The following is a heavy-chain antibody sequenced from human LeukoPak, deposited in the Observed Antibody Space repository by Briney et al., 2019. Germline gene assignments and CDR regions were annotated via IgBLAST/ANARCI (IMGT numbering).Heavy chain of an antibody. J-gene: IGHJ6*02. CDR3: ASDLIAVTERIYFGMDV. Sequence: GGSLRLSCAASGFIVSRRYTSWVRQAPGKGLEWVSVIYTDGSTYYADSVKGRFTISRDNSRNTLYLQMNTLRAEDTAVYYCASDLIAVTERIYFGMDVWGQGTTVTVSS. V-gene: IGHV3-53*01. D-gene: IGHD6-19*01. CDR2: IYTDGST. CDR1: GFIVSRRY.